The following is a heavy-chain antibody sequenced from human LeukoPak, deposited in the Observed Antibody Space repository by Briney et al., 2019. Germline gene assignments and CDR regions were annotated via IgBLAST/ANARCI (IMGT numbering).Heavy chain of an antibody. CDR1: GVSFSGYY. V-gene: IGHV4-34*01. J-gene: IGHJ5*02. Sequence: SETLSLTCAVYGVSFSGYYWTWLRQPPGKGLEWIGEINHSGMSAYDPSLKSRVIISVDTSKKQFSLKLTSVTAADTAIYYCARHRWTIEVETSLGRGLGGWFDPWGQGSLVTVSS. CDR2: INHSGMS. CDR3: ARHRWTIEVETSLGRGLGGWFDP. D-gene: IGHD3-16*01.